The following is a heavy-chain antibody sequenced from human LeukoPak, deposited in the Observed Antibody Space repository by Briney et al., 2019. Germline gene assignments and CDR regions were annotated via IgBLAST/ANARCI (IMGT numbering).Heavy chain of an antibody. CDR3: ARNRDRMALTYFDY. J-gene: IGHJ4*02. V-gene: IGHV4-30-2*01. CDR1: GGSISSGGYS. Sequence: PSQTLSLTCAVSGGSISSGGYSWSWIRQPPGKGLEWIGYIYHSGSTYYNPSLKSRVTISVDTSKNQFSLKLSSVTAADTAVYYCARNRDRMALTYFDYWGQGTLVTVSS. CDR2: IYHSGST. D-gene: IGHD1-14*01.